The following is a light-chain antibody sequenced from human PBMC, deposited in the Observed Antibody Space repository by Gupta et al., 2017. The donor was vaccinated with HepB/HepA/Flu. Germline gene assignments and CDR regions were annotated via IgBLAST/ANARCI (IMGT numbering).Light chain of an antibody. V-gene: IGKV4-1*01. J-gene: IGKJ3*01. Sequence: IVMTQSPHSLAVSLGERATINCKSSQRVLYNSNNKNYLAWYQQKAGQPPKLLISWASTRESGVPDRFSGSGSGTDFTLTISSLRAEDVAVYYCQQYYSFPPTFGPGTKVHIK. CDR3: QQYYSFPPT. CDR1: QRVLYNSNNKNY. CDR2: WAS.